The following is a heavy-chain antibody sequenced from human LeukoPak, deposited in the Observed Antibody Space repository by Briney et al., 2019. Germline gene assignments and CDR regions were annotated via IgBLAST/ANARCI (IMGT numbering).Heavy chain of an antibody. V-gene: IGHV3-23*01. J-gene: IGHJ6*02. CDR1: GLTASHNVNKA. CDR2: ITTSGST. D-gene: IGHD2-21*01. Sequence: TGGSLRLSCAASGLTASHNVNKAMSWVRHAPGKGLEWVSGITTSGSTYYADSVKGRFTISRENSNNTLYLHMDSLRAEDTAVYYCAKAPVWNYYYGLDVWGQGTTVTVSS. CDR3: AKAPVWNYYYGLDV.